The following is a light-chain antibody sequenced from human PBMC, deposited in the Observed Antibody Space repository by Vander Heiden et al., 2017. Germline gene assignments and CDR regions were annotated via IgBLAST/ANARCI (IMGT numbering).Light chain of an antibody. CDR2: DVT. V-gene: IGLV2-14*01. CDR3: TSFTTSSTHV. J-gene: IGLJ1*01. Sequence: QSAPTQPASVSGPPGQSITISCTGTSSDVGAYNHVSWYQQHPGKVPKLMIYDVTIRPSGISNRFSGSKSSNTASLAISGLQAEDEADYYCTSFTTSSTHVFGTGTKVTVL. CDR1: SSDVGAYNH.